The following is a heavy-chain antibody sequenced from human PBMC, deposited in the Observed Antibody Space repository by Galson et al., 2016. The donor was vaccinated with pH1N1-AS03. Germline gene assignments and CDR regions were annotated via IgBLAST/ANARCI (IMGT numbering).Heavy chain of an antibody. CDR3: ARYYFEFLLEVVAVTGTEMGAFDI. Sequence: LSLTCTVSTGSFRGAYWAWFRQPPGKGLEWIGRIDASGSTNYNPSLKTRVTISLDTSSNEFSLNLRSVTAADTAVYYCARYYFEFLLEVVAVTGTEMGAFDIWGQGTVVTVSS. CDR2: IDASGST. J-gene: IGHJ3*02. D-gene: IGHD6-19*01. CDR1: TGSFRGAY. V-gene: IGHV4-4*08.